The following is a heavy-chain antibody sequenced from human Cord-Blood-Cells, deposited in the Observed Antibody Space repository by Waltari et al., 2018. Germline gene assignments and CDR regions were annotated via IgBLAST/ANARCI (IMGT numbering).Heavy chain of an antibody. CDR1: GGSFSGYS. CDR3: ARGNSGSYYWFDP. J-gene: IGHJ5*02. V-gene: IGHV4-34*01. CDR2: INHSGST. D-gene: IGHD1-26*01. Sequence: QVQLQQWGAGLLKPSETLSLTCAVYGGSFSGYSWSWIRQPPGKGLEWSWEINHSGSTNYNPSLKSRVTISVDTSKNQFSLKLSSVTAADTAVYYCARGNSGSYYWFDPWGQGTLVTVSS.